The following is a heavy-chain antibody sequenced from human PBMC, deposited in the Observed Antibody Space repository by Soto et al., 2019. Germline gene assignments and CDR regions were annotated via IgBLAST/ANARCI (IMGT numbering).Heavy chain of an antibody. Sequence: EVQLVESGGGLVQPGESLRLSCAASGFTFSSYWMHWIRQAPGKGLVWVARVSSDGSSKVYANSVTGRLTISRDNAKNTLYLQMNSLGDEDTAVYYCARGLPNFSSFDSWGQGTLVTVSS. D-gene: IGHD5-12*01. V-gene: IGHV3-74*01. CDR3: ARGLPNFSSFDS. CDR1: GFTFSSYW. CDR2: VSSDGSSK. J-gene: IGHJ4*02.